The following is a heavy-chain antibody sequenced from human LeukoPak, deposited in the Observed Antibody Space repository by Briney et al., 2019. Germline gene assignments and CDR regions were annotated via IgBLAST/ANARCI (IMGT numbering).Heavy chain of an antibody. Sequence: ASVKVSCKVSGYTLTELSMHWVRQAPGKGLEWMGGFDPEDGETIYAQKFQGWVTMTRDTSISTAYMELSRLRSDDTAVYYCARDLGTRTSSDAELLWFGGLGFDPWGQGTLVTVSS. J-gene: IGHJ5*02. V-gene: IGHV1-24*01. CDR1: GYTLTELS. CDR3: ARDLGTRTSSDAELLWFGGLGFDP. D-gene: IGHD3-10*01. CDR2: FDPEDGET.